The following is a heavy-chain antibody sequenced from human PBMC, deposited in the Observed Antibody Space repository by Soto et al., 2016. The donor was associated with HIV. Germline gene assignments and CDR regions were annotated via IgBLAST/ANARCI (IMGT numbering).Heavy chain of an antibody. CDR2: ISGYNGDT. Sequence: QVQLVQSGAEVKKPGASVKVSCKASGYTFTGYYMHWVRQAPGQGLEWMGWISGYNGDTNFAQKVQGRVTMTTDTSTSTAYMELRSLTSDDTAVYYCARVWGLTQPEIDYWGQGTLVTVSS. J-gene: IGHJ4*02. V-gene: IGHV1-18*04. CDR1: GYTFTGYY. D-gene: IGHD3-16*01. CDR3: ARVWGLTQPEIDY.